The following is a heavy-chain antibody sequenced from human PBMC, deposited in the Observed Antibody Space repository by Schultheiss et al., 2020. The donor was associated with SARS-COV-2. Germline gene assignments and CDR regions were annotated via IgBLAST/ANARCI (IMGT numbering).Heavy chain of an antibody. D-gene: IGHD5-18*01. CDR1: GGSISSSNYY. J-gene: IGHJ6*02. V-gene: IGHV4-61*01. CDR2: IYYSGST. Sequence: SQTLSLTCTVSGGSISSSNYYWGWIRQPPGKGLEWIGYIYYSGSTNYNPSLKSRVTISVDTSKNQFSLKLSSVTAADTAVYYCAREVNSYGYYYGMDVWGQGTTVTVSS. CDR3: AREVNSYGYYYGMDV.